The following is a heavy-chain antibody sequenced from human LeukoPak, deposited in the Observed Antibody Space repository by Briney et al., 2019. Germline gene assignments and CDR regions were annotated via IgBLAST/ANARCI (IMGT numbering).Heavy chain of an antibody. J-gene: IGHJ4*02. CDR3: ARGRVDYGDYVLSYYFDY. D-gene: IGHD4-17*01. Sequence: SQTLSLTCAISGDSVSSNSAAWNWIRQSPSRGLEWLGRTYYRSKWYNDYAVSVKSRITINPDASKNQFSLKLSSVTAADTAVYYCARGRVDYGDYVLSYYFDYWGQGTLVTVSS. V-gene: IGHV6-1*01. CDR1: GDSVSSNSAA. CDR2: TYYRSKWYN.